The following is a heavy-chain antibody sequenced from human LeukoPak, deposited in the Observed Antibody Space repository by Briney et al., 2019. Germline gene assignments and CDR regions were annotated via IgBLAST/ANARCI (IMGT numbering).Heavy chain of an antibody. J-gene: IGHJ4*02. CDR3: ARGAVVGWPYFDY. V-gene: IGHV3-23*01. Sequence: GGSLRLSCAASGFTFSSYAMSWVRQAPGKGLEWVSEISGSGGSTYYADSVKGRFTISRDNSKNTLYLQMTSLRAEDTAVYYCARGAVVGWPYFDYWGQGTLVTVSS. CDR2: ISGSGGST. CDR1: GFTFSSYA. D-gene: IGHD6-19*01.